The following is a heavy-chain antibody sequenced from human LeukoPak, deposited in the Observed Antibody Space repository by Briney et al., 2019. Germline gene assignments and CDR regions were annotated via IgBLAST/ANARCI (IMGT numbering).Heavy chain of an antibody. J-gene: IGHJ4*02. D-gene: IGHD6-19*01. CDR1: GGSISSGGYS. CDR3: AALYSSGWYYFDY. V-gene: IGHV4-30-2*01. CDR2: IYHSGST. Sequence: SQTLSLTCTVSGGSISSGGYSWSWIRQPPGKGLGWIGYIYHSGSTYYNPSLKSRVTISVDRSKNQFSLKLSSVTAADTAVYYCAALYSSGWYYFDYWGQGTLVTVSS.